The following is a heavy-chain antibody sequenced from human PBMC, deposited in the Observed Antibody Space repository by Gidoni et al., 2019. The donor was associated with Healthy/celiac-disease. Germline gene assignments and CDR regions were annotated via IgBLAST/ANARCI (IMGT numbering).Heavy chain of an antibody. CDR3: ARSNRGMVVTAILDAFDI. CDR1: GFTFTAYY. Sequence: QVQLLESGGGLVKPGGSLSLSCAAPGFTFTAYYMSWIRQAPGKGLEWVSYISSSGSTIYYADSVKGRFTISRDNAKNSLYLQMNSLRAEDTAVYYCARSNRGMVVTAILDAFDIWGQGTMVTVSS. J-gene: IGHJ3*02. CDR2: ISSSGSTI. D-gene: IGHD2-21*02. V-gene: IGHV3-11*01.